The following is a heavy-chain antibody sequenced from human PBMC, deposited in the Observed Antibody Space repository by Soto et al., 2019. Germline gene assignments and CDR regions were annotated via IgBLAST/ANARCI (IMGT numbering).Heavy chain of an antibody. D-gene: IGHD3-22*01. CDR3: ARVLGYYDSSGDYWVDAFDI. CDR2: IYYSGST. CDR1: GGSISSGGYY. V-gene: IGHV4-31*03. Sequence: PSETLSLTCTVSGGSISSGGYYWSWIRQHPGKGLEWIGYIYYSGSTYYNPSLKSRVTISVDTSKNQFSLKLSSVTAADTAVYYCARVLGYYDSSGDYWVDAFDIWGQGTMVTV. J-gene: IGHJ3*02.